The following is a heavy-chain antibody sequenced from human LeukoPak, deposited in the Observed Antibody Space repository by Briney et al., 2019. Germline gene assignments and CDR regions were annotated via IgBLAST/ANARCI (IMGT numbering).Heavy chain of an antibody. J-gene: IGHJ4*02. CDR2: ITTNGGST. CDR1: GFAFSTYA. CDR3: ARGKGIYCGGDCSALDY. D-gene: IGHD2-21*02. V-gene: IGHV3-64*02. Sequence: GGSLRLSCAASGFAFSTYAMHWVRQAPGKGLEYVSAITTNGGSTYYADSVKGRFTISRDNSKNTLYLQMGSLRAEDMAVYYCARGKGIYCGGDCSALDYWGQGTLVTVSS.